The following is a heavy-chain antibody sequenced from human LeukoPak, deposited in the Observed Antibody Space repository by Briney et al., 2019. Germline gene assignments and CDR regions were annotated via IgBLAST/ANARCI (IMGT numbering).Heavy chain of an antibody. CDR1: GYTFTSYY. CDR2: INPSGGST. Sequence: ASVKVSCKASGYTFTSYYIHWVRQAPGQGLEWMGIINPSGGSTSYAQKFQGRVTMTRDTSTSTVYMELSSLRSEDTAVCYCARIGGIAAAGTWLWFDPWGQGTLVTVSS. CDR3: ARIGGIAAAGTWLWFDP. J-gene: IGHJ5*02. D-gene: IGHD6-13*01. V-gene: IGHV1-46*01.